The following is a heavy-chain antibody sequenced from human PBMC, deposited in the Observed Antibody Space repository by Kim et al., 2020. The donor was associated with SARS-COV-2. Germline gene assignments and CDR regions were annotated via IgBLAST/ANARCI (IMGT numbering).Heavy chain of an antibody. J-gene: IGHJ3*01. Sequence: GGSLRLSCAASGFTFSGSSMHWVRQASGKGLEWVSRIRSKANSNSTAYSASGKNRFTSSRDDSKNTAYLQMNSLKTADTYVYYCARVIRLPVGFDDAFD. CDR2: IRSKANSNST. D-gene: IGHD1-26*01. V-gene: IGHV3-73*01. CDR1: GFTFSGSS. CDR3: ARVIRLPVGFDDAFD.